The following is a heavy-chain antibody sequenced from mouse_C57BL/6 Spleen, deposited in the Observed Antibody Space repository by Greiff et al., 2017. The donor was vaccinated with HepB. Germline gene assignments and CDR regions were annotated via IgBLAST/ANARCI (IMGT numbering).Heavy chain of an antibody. Sequence: DVMLVESGGGLVQPGGSMKLSCVASGFTFSNYWMNWVRQSPEKGLEWVAQIRLKSDNYATHYAESVKGRFTISRDDSKSSVYLQMNNLRAEDTGIYYCTGEVVDYWGQGTTLTVSS. CDR3: TGEVVDY. J-gene: IGHJ2*01. CDR1: GFTFSNYW. CDR2: IRLKSDNYAT. D-gene: IGHD1-1*01. V-gene: IGHV6-3*01.